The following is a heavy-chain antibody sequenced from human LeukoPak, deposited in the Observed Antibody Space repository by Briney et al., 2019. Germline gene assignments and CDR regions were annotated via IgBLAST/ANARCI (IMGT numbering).Heavy chain of an antibody. Sequence: PSQTLSLTCTVSGCSISSGGYYWSWIRQPPGKGLEWIGNIYHSGSTHYNPSLKSRVTISIDRSKSQFSLRLSSVTAADTAVCYCARASSNYYYYYMDVWGKGTTVTVSS. J-gene: IGHJ6*03. CDR3: ARASSNYYYYYMDV. V-gene: IGHV4-30-2*01. D-gene: IGHD2-2*01. CDR1: GCSISSGGYY. CDR2: IYHSGST.